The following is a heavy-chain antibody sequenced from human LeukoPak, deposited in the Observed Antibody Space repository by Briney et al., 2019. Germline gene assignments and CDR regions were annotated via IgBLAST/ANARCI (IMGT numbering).Heavy chain of an antibody. CDR3: AKGAQWFEELMSD. V-gene: IGHV3-11*05. D-gene: IGHD3-10*01. Sequence: GRFTISRDNAGNSLHLQMNSLRAEDTAVYYCAKGAQWFEELMSDWGQGTLVTVSS. J-gene: IGHJ4*02.